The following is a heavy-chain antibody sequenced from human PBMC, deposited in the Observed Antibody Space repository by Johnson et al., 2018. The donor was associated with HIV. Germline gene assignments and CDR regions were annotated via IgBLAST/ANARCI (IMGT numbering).Heavy chain of an antibody. CDR1: EFMFSNYG. CDR3: ARDGGFTYFAFDS. Sequence: QVQLVESGGGVVQPGRSLRLSCAASEFMFSNYGMHWVRQAPGKGLEWLAVIWKDGKTKYYADSVKGRFTISRYNSKSTLFVQMNDLRDEDTAVYFCARDGGFTYFAFDSWGQGTTVTVSS. D-gene: IGHD2-21*01. J-gene: IGHJ3*02. CDR2: IWKDGKTK. V-gene: IGHV3-33*01.